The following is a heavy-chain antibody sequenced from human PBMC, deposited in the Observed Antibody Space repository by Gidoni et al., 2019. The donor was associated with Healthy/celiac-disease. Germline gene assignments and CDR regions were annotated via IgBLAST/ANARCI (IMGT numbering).Heavy chain of an antibody. Sequence: QVQLVQSGAEVKKPGASVQVSCKASGYTFASYGLSWVRQAPGQRLEWMGWIRAYNGNTNYAQKLQGRVTMTTETYTSTAERELRSLRSDDTAGYYWARDTRESGWQDYDYFNWFDPWGQGTLVTVSS. V-gene: IGHV1-18*01. J-gene: IGHJ5*02. CDR3: ARDTRESGWQDYDYFNWFDP. CDR1: GYTFASYG. CDR2: IRAYNGNT. D-gene: IGHD6-19*01.